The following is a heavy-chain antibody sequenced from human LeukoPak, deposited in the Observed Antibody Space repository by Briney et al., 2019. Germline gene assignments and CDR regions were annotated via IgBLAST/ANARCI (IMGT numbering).Heavy chain of an antibody. V-gene: IGHV1-2*02. Sequence: ASVKVSCKASGYTFTSYGISWVRQAPGQGLEWMGWINPNTGGTKYAQKFQGRVTMTRDASISTVYMELSRLRSDDTALYYCARDYYDSSGLKDWGQGTLVTVSS. J-gene: IGHJ4*02. CDR1: GYTFTSYG. CDR2: INPNTGGT. D-gene: IGHD3-22*01. CDR3: ARDYYDSSGLKD.